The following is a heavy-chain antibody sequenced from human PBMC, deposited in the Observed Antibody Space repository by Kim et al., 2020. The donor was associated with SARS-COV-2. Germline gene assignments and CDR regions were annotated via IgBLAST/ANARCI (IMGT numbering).Heavy chain of an antibody. CDR3: ARDGGWELATETIDF. J-gene: IGHJ4*02. CDR1: GFTFSSYG. Sequence: GGSLRLSCVASGFTFSSYGMHWVRQAPGKGLEWVAIIWYDGSTEYYADSVKGRFTISRDNSNNTLFLQMNSLRVEDTAVYYCARDGGWELATETIDFWGPGTLVTVSS. V-gene: IGHV3-33*01. CDR2: IWYDGSTE. D-gene: IGHD1-26*01.